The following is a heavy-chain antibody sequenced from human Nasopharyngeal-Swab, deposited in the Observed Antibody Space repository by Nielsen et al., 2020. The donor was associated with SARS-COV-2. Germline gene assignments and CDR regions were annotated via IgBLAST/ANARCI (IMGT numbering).Heavy chain of an antibody. CDR2: IYYSGST. V-gene: IGHV4-59*01. Sequence: SETLSLTCPVSGGSISSYYWSWIRQPPGKGLEWIGYIYYSGSTNYNPSLKSRVTISVDTSKNQFSLKLSSVTAADTAVYYCARDGRDYSSSWYYYYGMDVWGQGTTVTVS. CDR1: GGSISSYY. CDR3: ARDGRDYSSSWYYYYGMDV. J-gene: IGHJ6*02. D-gene: IGHD6-13*01.